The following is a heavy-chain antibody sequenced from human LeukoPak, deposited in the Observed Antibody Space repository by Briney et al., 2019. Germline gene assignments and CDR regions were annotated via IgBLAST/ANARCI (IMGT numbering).Heavy chain of an antibody. CDR1: GGSISSGSYY. D-gene: IGHD2-2*01. V-gene: IGHV4-61*02. J-gene: IGHJ6*03. CDR2: IYTSGST. CDR3: ARVCGGSTSCYPYYYYYMDV. Sequence: TLSLTCTVSGGSISSGSYYWSWTRQPAGKGLEWIGRIYTSGSTNYNPSLKSRVTISVDTSKNQFSLKLSSVTAADTAVYYCARVCGGSTSCYPYYYYYMDVWGKGTTVTVSS.